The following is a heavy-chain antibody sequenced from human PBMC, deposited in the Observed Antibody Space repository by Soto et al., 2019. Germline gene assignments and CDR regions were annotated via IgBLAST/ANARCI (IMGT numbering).Heavy chain of an antibody. CDR1: GFTVSNNY. CDR3: ARDGNYNWV. J-gene: IGHJ4*02. Sequence: ELQLVASGGGLVQPGGSLRLSCAASGFTVSNNYVRWVRQAPGKGLEWVSLIFSNGDTRSADSVKGRFTISRDSSSNTLYLQMNSRRVEDTAVYYCARDGNYNWVGGQGIHVTVSS. D-gene: IGHD1-1*01. V-gene: IGHV3-66*01. CDR2: IFSNGDT.